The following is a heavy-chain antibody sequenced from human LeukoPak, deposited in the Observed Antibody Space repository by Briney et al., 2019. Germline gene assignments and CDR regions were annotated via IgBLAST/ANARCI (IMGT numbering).Heavy chain of an antibody. D-gene: IGHD2-2*03. J-gene: IGHJ3*02. CDR2: ISGSGGST. Sequence: GGSLRLSCAASGFTFSSYAMSWVRQAPGKGLEWVSAISGSGGSTYYADSVKGRFTISRDNSKNTLYLQMNSVRAEDTAVYYCAKAMDIVVVPGDAFDIWGQGTMVTVSS. V-gene: IGHV3-23*01. CDR1: GFTFSSYA. CDR3: AKAMDIVVVPGDAFDI.